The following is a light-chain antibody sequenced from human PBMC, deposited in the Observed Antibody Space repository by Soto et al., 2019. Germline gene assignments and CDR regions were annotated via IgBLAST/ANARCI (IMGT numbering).Light chain of an antibody. CDR2: GAS. J-gene: IGKJ1*01. Sequence: EIVLTQSPGTLSLSPGERATLSCRASQSVSSSYLAWYQQKPGQAPRLLIYGASSRATGIPDRFSGSGSGTDFTLTISRLEPEEFAVYYWQQYGSSPGTFGQVTNVEIK. CDR3: QQYGSSPGT. CDR1: QSVSSSY. V-gene: IGKV3-20*01.